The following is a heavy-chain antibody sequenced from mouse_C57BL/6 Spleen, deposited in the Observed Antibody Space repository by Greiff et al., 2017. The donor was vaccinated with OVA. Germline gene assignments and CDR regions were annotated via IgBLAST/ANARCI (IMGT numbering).Heavy chain of an antibody. CDR1: GYTFTDYN. D-gene: IGHD2-4*01. CDR2: INPNNGGT. V-gene: IGHV1-18*01. J-gene: IGHJ4*01. CDR3: ARGKFYDYDEGYYAMDY. Sequence: EVKLVESGPELVKPGASVKIPCKASGYTFTDYNMDWVKQSHGKSLEWIGDINPNNGGTIYNQKFKGKATLTVDKSSSTAYMELRSLTSEDTAVYYCARGKFYDYDEGYYAMDYWGQGTSVTVSS.